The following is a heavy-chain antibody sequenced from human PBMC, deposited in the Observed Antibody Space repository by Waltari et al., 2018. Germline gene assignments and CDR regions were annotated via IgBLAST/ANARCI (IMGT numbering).Heavy chain of an antibody. J-gene: IGHJ5*02. V-gene: IGHV3-23*01. CDR1: GFTFSSYG. CDR3: AKDRITISALDP. CDR2: ISDSGAGT. D-gene: IGHD3-3*01. Sequence: EVQLLESGGGLVQPGGSLRLSCAASGFTFSSYGMSWVRQAPGKGPGWVSGISDSGAGTYYADSVKGRFTISRDNSKNILYLQMNSLRAEDTAVYYCAKDRITISALDPWGQGTLVTVSS.